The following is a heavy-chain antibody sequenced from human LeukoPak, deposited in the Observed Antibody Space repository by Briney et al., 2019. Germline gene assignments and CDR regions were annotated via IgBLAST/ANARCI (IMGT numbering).Heavy chain of an antibody. Sequence: PSETLSLTCAVYGGSFRGYYWSWIRQPPGKGLEWIGEINHSGSTNYNPSLKSRVTISVDTSKNQFSLKLSSVTAADTAVYYCARGRGYCSSTSCPQGYYYGMDVWGKGTTVTVSS. V-gene: IGHV4-34*01. CDR3: ARGRGYCSSTSCPQGYYYGMDV. J-gene: IGHJ6*04. CDR1: GGSFRGYY. CDR2: INHSGST. D-gene: IGHD2-2*01.